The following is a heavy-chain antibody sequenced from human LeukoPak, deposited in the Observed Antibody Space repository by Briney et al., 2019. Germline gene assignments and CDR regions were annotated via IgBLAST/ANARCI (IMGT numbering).Heavy chain of an antibody. V-gene: IGHV3-48*02. CDR1: GFTFSDYS. D-gene: IGHD3-16*02. CDR2: IRYDRSTI. J-gene: IGHJ4*02. Sequence: GGSLRLSCAASGFTFSDYSMNWVRQAPGKGLEWVSYIRYDRSTIYHADSVKGRFTISRDNAKNSLFLQMNSLRDKDTAVYYCARGQRYSTRTFDYWGQGTLVSVSS. CDR3: ARGQRYSTRTFDY.